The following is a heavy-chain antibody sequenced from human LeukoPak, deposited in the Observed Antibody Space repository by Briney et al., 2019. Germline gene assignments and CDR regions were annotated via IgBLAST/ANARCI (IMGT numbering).Heavy chain of an antibody. D-gene: IGHD3-22*01. Sequence: ASVKVSCKASGYTFTSYYMHWVRQAPGQGLEWMGIISPSGGSTSYAQKFQGRVTMTEDTSTDTAYMELSSLRSEDTAVYYCATEVTHSSGYHNWFDPWGQGTLVTVSS. CDR2: ISPSGGST. V-gene: IGHV1-46*01. CDR3: ATEVTHSSGYHNWFDP. CDR1: GYTFTSYY. J-gene: IGHJ5*02.